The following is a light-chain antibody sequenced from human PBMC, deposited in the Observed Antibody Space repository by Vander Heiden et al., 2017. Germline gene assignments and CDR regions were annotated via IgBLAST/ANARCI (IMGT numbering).Light chain of an antibody. CDR2: WAS. Sequence: DIVMTQSLDSLAVSLGERATINFKPSQSLLYTSNNKYYLAWYQQKPGQPPKLLFYWASTRASGVTDRFSGSGSETSFTLTISSLQAEDVAVYYCQQYNNMPRTFGQGTKVEI. J-gene: IGKJ1*01. CDR3: QQYNNMPRT. V-gene: IGKV4-1*01. CDR1: QSLLYTSNNKYY.